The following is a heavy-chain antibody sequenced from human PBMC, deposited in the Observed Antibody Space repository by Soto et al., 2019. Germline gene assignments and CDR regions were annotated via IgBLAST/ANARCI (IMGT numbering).Heavy chain of an antibody. CDR3: AREGVCSSTSCYAGVYYYYGMDV. D-gene: IGHD2-2*01. CDR2: IIPIFGTA. V-gene: IGHV1-69*13. Sequence: SVKVSCKASGGTFSSYAISWVRQAPGQGLEWMGGIIPIFGTANYAQKFQGRVTITADESTSTAYMELSSLRSEGTAVYYCAREGVCSSTSCYAGVYYYYGMDVWGQGTTVTVSS. CDR1: GGTFSSYA. J-gene: IGHJ6*02.